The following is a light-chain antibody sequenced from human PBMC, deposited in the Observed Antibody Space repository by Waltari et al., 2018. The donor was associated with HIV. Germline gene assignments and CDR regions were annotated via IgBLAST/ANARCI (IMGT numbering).Light chain of an antibody. CDR1: QSINTN. V-gene: IGKV1-39*01. CDR3: QQSYSTPYT. CDR2: AAS. Sequence: DIQMTQSPSSLSASLGDRVTITCRASQSINTNLSWYQQRPGKTPKLLIYAASILQSGVPSRFSGGGSGTDFTLTISSLQPEDFATYYCQQSYSTPYTFGQGTKLEIK. J-gene: IGKJ2*01.